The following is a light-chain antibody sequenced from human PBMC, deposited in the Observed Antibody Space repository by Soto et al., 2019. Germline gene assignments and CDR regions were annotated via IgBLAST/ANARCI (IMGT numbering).Light chain of an antibody. V-gene: IGKV3-15*01. CDR3: QQYNNWPPIP. Sequence: VMTKSPATLSVSPRERATLSCRASQSVRSNLAWYQQKPGQAPRLLIYGASTRATGIPARFSGSGSGTEFTLTISSLQSEDFAVYYCQQYNNWPPIPFGQVSRLEVK. CDR1: QSVRSN. CDR2: GAS. J-gene: IGKJ5*01.